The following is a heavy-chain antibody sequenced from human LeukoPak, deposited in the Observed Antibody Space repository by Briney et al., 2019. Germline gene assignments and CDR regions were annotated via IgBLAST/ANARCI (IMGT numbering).Heavy chain of an antibody. CDR2: IKQDGSSK. V-gene: IGHV3-7*01. CDR3: AGEWTDDAFDI. CDR1: GFRLSDHY. J-gene: IGHJ3*02. Sequence: PGGSLRLSCAASGFRLSDHYMSWVRQAPGKGLEWVANIKQDGSSKFYVDSVKGRFTISRDNAKNSLYLQMNSLSAEDTAVYYCAGEWTDDAFDIWGQGTMVTVSS. D-gene: IGHD3/OR15-3a*01.